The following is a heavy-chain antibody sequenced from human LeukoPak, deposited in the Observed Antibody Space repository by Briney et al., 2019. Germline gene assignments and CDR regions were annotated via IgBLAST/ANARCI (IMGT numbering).Heavy chain of an antibody. D-gene: IGHD5-12*01. V-gene: IGHV3-30*18. J-gene: IGHJ4*02. CDR1: GFTIDSYY. CDR2: ISYDGSNK. Sequence: PGRSLRLSCAASGFTIDSYYMHWVRQALGKGLEWVAVISYDGSNKYYADSVKGRFTISRDNSKNTLYLQMNSLRAEDTAVYYCAKGTYSGGDGSLDYWGQGTLVTVSS. CDR3: AKGTYSGGDGSLDY.